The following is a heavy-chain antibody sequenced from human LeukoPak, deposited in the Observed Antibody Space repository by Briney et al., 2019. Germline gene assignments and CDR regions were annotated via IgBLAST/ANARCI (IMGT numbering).Heavy chain of an antibody. Sequence: ASVKVSCKASGYTFTSYGISWVRQAPGQGLEGMGWISAYNGNTNYAQKLQGRVTMTTDTSTSTAYMELRSLRSDDTAVYYCARGLYSHDYGGREADYWGQGTLVTVSS. D-gene: IGHD4-23*01. CDR1: GYTFTSYG. V-gene: IGHV1-18*01. CDR3: ARGLYSHDYGGREADY. J-gene: IGHJ4*02. CDR2: ISAYNGNT.